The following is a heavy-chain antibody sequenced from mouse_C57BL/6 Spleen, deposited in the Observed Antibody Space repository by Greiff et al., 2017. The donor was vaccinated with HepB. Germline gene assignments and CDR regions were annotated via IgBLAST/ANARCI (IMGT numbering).Heavy chain of an antibody. J-gene: IGHJ1*03. V-gene: IGHV5-16*01. CDR3: ARRGDYDVGWYFDV. CDR2: INYDGSST. Sequence: DVHLVESEGGLVQPGRSMKLSCTASGFTFSDYYMAWVRQVPEKGLEWVANINYDGSSTYYLDSLKSRFIISRDNAKNILYLQMSSLKSEDTATYYCARRGDYDVGWYFDVWGTGTTVTVSS. D-gene: IGHD2-4*01. CDR1: GFTFSDYY.